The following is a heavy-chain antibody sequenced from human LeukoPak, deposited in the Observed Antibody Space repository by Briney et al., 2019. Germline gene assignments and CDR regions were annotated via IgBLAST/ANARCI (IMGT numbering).Heavy chain of an antibody. CDR1: GFTFSNYV. CDR2: ITSNGGGT. D-gene: IGHD5-12*01. J-gene: IGHJ4*02. CDR3: VTVKAGSAYVD. V-gene: IGHV3-23*01. Sequence: GGSLRLSCAASGFTFSNYVMNWVRQTPGKGLEWVSAITSNGGGTYLADSVKGRFTISRDNSKNTLYMQLNSLRADDTAVYYCVTVKAGSAYVDWGQGTLVTVSS.